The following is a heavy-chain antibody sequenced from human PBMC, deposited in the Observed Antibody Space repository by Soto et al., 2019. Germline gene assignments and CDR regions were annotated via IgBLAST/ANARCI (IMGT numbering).Heavy chain of an antibody. CDR1: GFTFSSYA. CDR2: ISYDGSNK. D-gene: IGHD1-26*01. J-gene: IGHJ3*02. CDR3: ARPEVVGATTRHVFDI. V-gene: IGHV3-30-3*01. Sequence: QVQLVESGGGVVQPWRSLRLSCAASGFTFSSYAMHWVRQAPGKGLEWVALISYDGSNKYYADSVKGRFTISRDNSKNTLYLQMNSLRAEDTAVYYCARPEVVGATTRHVFDIWGQGTMVTVSS.